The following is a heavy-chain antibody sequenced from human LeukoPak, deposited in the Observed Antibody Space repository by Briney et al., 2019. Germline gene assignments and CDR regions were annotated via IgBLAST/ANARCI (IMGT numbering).Heavy chain of an antibody. CDR1: GGSISSYH. CDR3: GRDSGGTVDY. V-gene: IGHV4-59*01. Sequence: PSETLSLTYTVSGGSISSYHWSWVRQAPGKGLEWIGYIYYSGSTNYNPSLKSRVTISVDRSKNQFSLKLSSVTAADTAVYYCGRDSGGTVDYWGQGTLVTVSP. J-gene: IGHJ4*02. D-gene: IGHD2-15*01. CDR2: IYYSGST.